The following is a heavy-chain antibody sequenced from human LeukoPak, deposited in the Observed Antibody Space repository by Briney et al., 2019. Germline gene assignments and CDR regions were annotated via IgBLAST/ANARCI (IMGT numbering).Heavy chain of an antibody. CDR1: GGSISDYF. J-gene: IGHJ4*02. Sequence: SETLSLTRTVSGGSISDYFWSWIRQPPGKGLEWIGFITYSGRTDQNPSLKSRVTISVDASKNQFSLNLTSVTAADTAVYYCVRHTTSGWYQVVYWGQGTLVTVSS. CDR2: ITYSGRT. D-gene: IGHD6-19*01. CDR3: VRHTTSGWYQVVY. V-gene: IGHV4-59*01.